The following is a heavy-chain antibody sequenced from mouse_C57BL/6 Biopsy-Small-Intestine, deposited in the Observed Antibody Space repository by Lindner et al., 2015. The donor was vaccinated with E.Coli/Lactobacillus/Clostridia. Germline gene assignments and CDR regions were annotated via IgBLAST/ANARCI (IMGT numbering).Heavy chain of an antibody. CDR1: GYAFSSSW. Sequence: VQLQESGPELVKPGASVKISCKASGYAFSSSWMNWVKQRPGKGLEWIGRIYPGDGDTNYNGKFKGKATLTADKSSSTAYMQLSSLTSEDSAVYFCARWNYYGSSHYYAMDYWGQGTSVTVSP. V-gene: IGHV1-82*01. CDR3: ARWNYYGSSHYYAMDY. J-gene: IGHJ4*01. D-gene: IGHD1-1*01. CDR2: IYPGDGDT.